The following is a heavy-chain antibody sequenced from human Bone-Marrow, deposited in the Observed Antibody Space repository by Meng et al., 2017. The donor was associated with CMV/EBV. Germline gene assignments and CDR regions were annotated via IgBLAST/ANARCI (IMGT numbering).Heavy chain of an antibody. CDR3: ARDAWDCSSTSCYGGRFDY. CDR2: ISYDGSNK. Sequence: GESLKISCAASGFTFSSYAMHWVRQAPGKGLEWVAVISYDGSNKYYADSVKGRFTISRDNSKNTLYLQMNSLRAEDTAVYYCARDAWDCSSTSCYGGRFDYWGQGTRVTGSS. J-gene: IGHJ4*02. V-gene: IGHV3-30*04. D-gene: IGHD2-2*01. CDR1: GFTFSSYA.